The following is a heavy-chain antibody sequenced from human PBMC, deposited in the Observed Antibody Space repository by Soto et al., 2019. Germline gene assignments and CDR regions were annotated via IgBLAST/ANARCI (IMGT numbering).Heavy chain of an antibody. CDR1: GGSLSGYY. CDR2: INHSGSA. J-gene: IGHJ4*02. CDR3: ARGSTGYSSSWYRY. V-gene: IGHV4-34*01. Sequence: SLTLSLTCAVYGGSLSGYYWSWIRQSPGKGLEWIGQINHSGSANYHPSLKSRVTIFLHTSGNEFSLKLSSVTAADTAVYYCARGSTGYSSSWYRYWGQGTLVTVSS. D-gene: IGHD6-13*01.